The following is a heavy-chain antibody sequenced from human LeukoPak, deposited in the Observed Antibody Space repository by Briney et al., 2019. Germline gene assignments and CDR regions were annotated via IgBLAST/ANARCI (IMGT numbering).Heavy chain of an antibody. CDR1: GFTCSSYA. V-gene: IGHV3-23*01. CDR3: AKGHMYSPTRPNSDY. Sequence: GGSLRLSCSASGFTCSSYAMIWLRQAPRKGLEWGASISGSSGSTYYAYYVTGRFTISRDNSKATLDLQMSSLIADDSALCYCAKGHMYSPTRPNSDYWGQGTLVTVSS. CDR2: ISGSSGST. J-gene: IGHJ4*02. D-gene: IGHD2/OR15-2a*01.